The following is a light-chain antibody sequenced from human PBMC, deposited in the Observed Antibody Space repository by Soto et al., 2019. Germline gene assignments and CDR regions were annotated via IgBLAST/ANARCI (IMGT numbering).Light chain of an antibody. CDR3: QQSYRTPYT. CDR1: QSISSY. V-gene: IGKV1-39*01. J-gene: IGKJ2*01. Sequence: DIQMTQSPSSLSASVGDRVTITCRASQSISSYLNWYQQRQGNPPKLLIYAASYLLSGVPSRFSGSGSGTEFTLTISSLQPEDFATYYCQQSYRTPYTFGQGTKLETK. CDR2: AAS.